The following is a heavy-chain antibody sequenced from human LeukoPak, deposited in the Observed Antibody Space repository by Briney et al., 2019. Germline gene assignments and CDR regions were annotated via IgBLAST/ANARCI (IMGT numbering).Heavy chain of an antibody. D-gene: IGHD3-22*01. V-gene: IGHV4-59*06. CDR1: GASISSYY. CDR2: IYYSGST. Sequence: SETLSLTCTVSGASISSYYWSWIRQHPGKGLEWIGYIYYSGSTYYNPSLKSRVTISVDTSKNQFSLKLSSVTAADTAVYYCASGRVSHYYDSSGYFDYWGQGTLVTVSS. J-gene: IGHJ4*02. CDR3: ASGRVSHYYDSSGYFDY.